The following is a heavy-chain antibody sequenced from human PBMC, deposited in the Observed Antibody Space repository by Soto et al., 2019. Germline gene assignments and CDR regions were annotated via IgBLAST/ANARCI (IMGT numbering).Heavy chain of an antibody. D-gene: IGHD4-4*01. CDR2: ISGGGSKT. CDR1: GFPFSSYV. J-gene: IGHJ4*02. Sequence: EVQLLESGGGLVQRGGSLRLSCAASGFPFSSYVMSWVRQAPGKGLEWVSGISGGGSKTFYADSVKGRFTISRDNSKNTLLLQMNSLGAEDTAVYYCATDSNKYSSSLRGRYFDYWGQGIGVTVSS. V-gene: IGHV3-23*01. CDR3: ATDSNKYSSSLRGRYFDY.